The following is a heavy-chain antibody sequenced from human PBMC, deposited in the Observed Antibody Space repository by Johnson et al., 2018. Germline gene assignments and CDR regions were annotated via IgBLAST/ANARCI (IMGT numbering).Heavy chain of an antibody. Sequence: EVQLLESGGGLVQPGGSLRLSCAASGFHLSNYWIHWIRQAPGKGLVWVSRINSDGSSTTYADSVKGRFTISRDSAKNTVSLKMNRLVVDDPAVYYCARIGTDGSGAYYSSYYYYYLDVCGKGTTVTVSS. J-gene: IGHJ6*03. CDR3: ARIGTDGSGAYYSSYYYYYLDV. D-gene: IGHD3-10*01. V-gene: IGHV3-74*01. CDR2: INSDGSST. CDR1: GFHLSNYW.